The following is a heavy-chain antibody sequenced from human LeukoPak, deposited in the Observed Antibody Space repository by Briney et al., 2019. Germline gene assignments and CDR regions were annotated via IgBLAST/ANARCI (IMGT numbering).Heavy chain of an antibody. CDR3: AKAPTAGYYDAFDI. CDR1: GFTFSTYG. J-gene: IGHJ3*02. CDR2: ISGSGGAT. D-gene: IGHD3-9*01. V-gene: IGHV3-23*01. Sequence: GGSLRLSCAASGFTFSTYGMSWVRQAPGKGLEWVSAISGSGGATNYADSVKGRFTISRDNSKNTLYLQMDSLRAEDTAIYYCAKAPTAGYYDAFDIWGQGTMVTVSS.